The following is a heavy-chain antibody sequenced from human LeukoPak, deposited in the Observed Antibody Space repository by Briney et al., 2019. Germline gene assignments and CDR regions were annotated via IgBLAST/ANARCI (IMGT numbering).Heavy chain of an antibody. Sequence: GGSLRLSCTVSGFTVSSNSMSWVRQAPGKGLEWVSFIYSDNTHYSDSVKGRFTISRDNSKNTLYLQMNSLRAEDTAVYYCASEIIFGSFDYWGQGTLVTVSS. CDR3: ASEIIFGSFDY. D-gene: IGHD3-3*01. CDR1: GFTVSSNS. V-gene: IGHV3-53*01. J-gene: IGHJ4*02. CDR2: IYSDNT.